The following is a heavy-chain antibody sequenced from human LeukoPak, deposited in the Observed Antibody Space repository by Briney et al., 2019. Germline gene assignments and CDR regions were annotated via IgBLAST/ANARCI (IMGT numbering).Heavy chain of an antibody. Sequence: GASLRLSCAASGFTFSNYVVSWVRQAPGKGLEWVSAITGSGGNTYYADSVKGRFTISRDNSKNTVFLQMNSLRAEDTAVYYCAKWGDYDVLTGYYVSDYWGQGTLVTVSS. V-gene: IGHV3-23*01. CDR3: AKWGDYDVLTGYYVSDY. CDR2: ITGSGGNT. J-gene: IGHJ4*02. CDR1: GFTFSNYV. D-gene: IGHD3-9*01.